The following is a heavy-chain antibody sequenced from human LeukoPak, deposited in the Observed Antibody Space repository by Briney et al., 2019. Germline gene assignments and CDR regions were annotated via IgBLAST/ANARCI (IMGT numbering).Heavy chain of an antibody. Sequence: SETLSLTCTVSGGSISSYYWSWIRQPPGKGLEWIGYIYYSGSTNYNPSLKSRVTISVDTSKNQFSLRLSSVTAADTAVYYCARVTGYVMENYFDYWGQGTLVTVSS. J-gene: IGHJ4*02. CDR3: ARVTGYVMENYFDY. V-gene: IGHV4-59*01. CDR1: GGSISSYY. CDR2: IYYSGST. D-gene: IGHD6-13*01.